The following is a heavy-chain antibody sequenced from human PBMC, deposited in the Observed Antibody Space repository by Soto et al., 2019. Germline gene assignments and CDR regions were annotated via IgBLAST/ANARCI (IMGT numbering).Heavy chain of an antibody. CDR3: ARGFLPSDDSSGYYYPLNDAFDI. CDR1: GFTFSSYA. D-gene: IGHD3-22*01. Sequence: LRLSCAASGFTFSSYAMHWVRQAPGKGLEWVAVISYDGSNKYYADSVKGRFTISRDNSKNTLYLQMNSLRAEDTAVYYCARGFLPSDDSSGYYYPLNDAFDIWGQGTMVTVSS. J-gene: IGHJ3*02. V-gene: IGHV3-30-3*01. CDR2: ISYDGSNK.